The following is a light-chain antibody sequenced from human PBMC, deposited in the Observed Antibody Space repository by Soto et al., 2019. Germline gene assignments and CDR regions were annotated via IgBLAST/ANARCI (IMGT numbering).Light chain of an antibody. Sequence: AIRMTQSPSSLSASTGDRVTITCRASQGISSYLAWYQQKPGNAPKLLIYAASTLQSGVPSRFSGSGSGTDFTLTISCLQSEDFATYYCQQYYSYLFTFGPGTKVDIK. CDR3: QQYYSYLFT. CDR1: QGISSY. V-gene: IGKV1-8*01. CDR2: AAS. J-gene: IGKJ3*01.